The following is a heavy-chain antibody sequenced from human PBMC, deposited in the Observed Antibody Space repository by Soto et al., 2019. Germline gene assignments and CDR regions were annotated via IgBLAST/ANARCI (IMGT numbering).Heavy chain of an antibody. CDR1: GYTFTHFD. J-gene: IGHJ4*02. D-gene: IGHD2-15*01. CDR2: MNPDSGNS. Sequence: QVHLVQSGAEVRKPGASVRVSCKTSGYTFTHFDIHWVRQATGQGLEWVGWMNPDSGNSGFTQRFQGRVSMTRNASMSSAYMEIHSLTSADTAIYYCARAYRLVRKLWGEGTLVTVSS. V-gene: IGHV1-8*01. CDR3: ARAYRLVRKL.